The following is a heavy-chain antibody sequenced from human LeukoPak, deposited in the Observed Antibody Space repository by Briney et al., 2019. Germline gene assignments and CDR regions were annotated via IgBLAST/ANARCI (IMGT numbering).Heavy chain of an antibody. CDR2: ISGGGGST. J-gene: IGHJ5*02. D-gene: IGHD1-14*01. V-gene: IGHV3-23*01. CDR1: EFTFSNYA. Sequence: GGSLRLSCAASEFTFSNYAMNWVRQAPGKGLEWVSGISGGGGSTYYADSVKGRFTIPRDNSKNTLYLQMDSLRAEDTALYYCAKGSGINHYHWIDPWGQGTLVTVSS. CDR3: AKGSGINHYHWIDP.